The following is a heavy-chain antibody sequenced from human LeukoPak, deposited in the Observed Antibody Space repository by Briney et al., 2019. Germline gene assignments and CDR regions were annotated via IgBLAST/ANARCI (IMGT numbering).Heavy chain of an antibody. Sequence: GGSLRLSCAASGFTVSSNYMSWVRQAPGKGLEWVSVIYSGGSTYHADSVKGRFTISRDNSKNTLYPQMNSLRAEDTAVYYCARDRQGGDGFDPWGQGTLVTVSS. CDR2: IYSGGST. CDR3: ARDRQGGDGFDP. V-gene: IGHV3-66*01. J-gene: IGHJ5*02. CDR1: GFTVSSNY. D-gene: IGHD3-10*01.